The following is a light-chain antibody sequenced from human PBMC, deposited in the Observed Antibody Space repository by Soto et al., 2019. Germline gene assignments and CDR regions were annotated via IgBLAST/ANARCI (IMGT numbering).Light chain of an antibody. CDR1: QTISSW. J-gene: IGKJ1*01. CDR2: KAS. CDR3: QHYNSYSEA. V-gene: IGKV1-5*03. Sequence: DIQMTQSPSTLSGSVGGRVTITGRASQTISSWLAWYQQNPGKAPKLLSYKASTLKSGVPSRFSGSGSGTEFTLTISSLQPDDFATYYCQHYNSYSEAFGQGTKVDIK.